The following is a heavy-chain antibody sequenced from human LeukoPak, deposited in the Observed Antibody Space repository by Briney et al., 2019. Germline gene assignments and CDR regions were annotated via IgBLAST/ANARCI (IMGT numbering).Heavy chain of an antibody. D-gene: IGHD3-3*01. V-gene: IGHV3-23*01. J-gene: IGHJ5*02. CDR2: ISGSGGST. CDR3: TTEEVSGYYTNWLDP. Sequence: PGGSLRLSCAASGFTFSSYAMSWVRQAPGKGLEWVSAISGSGGSTYYADSVKGRFTISRDNSKNTLYLQMNSLKNEDTAVYYCTTEEVSGYYTNWLDPWGQGTLVTVSS. CDR1: GFTFSSYA.